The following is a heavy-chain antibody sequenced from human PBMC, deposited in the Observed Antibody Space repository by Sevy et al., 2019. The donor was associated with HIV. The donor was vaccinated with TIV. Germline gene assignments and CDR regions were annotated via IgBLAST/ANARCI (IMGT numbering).Heavy chain of an antibody. J-gene: IGHJ6*02. V-gene: IGHV3-53*01. CDR1: GFTVSSNY. D-gene: IGHD2-2*01. CDR2: IFSGGST. CDR3: ARDWLPADLYGMDV. Sequence: GGSLRLSCAVSGFTVSSNYMTWVRQAPGKGLEWVSVIFSGGSTYYADSVKGRFTISRDNSRNTLSLQMNSLRAEDTAVYYCARDWLPADLYGMDVWGQGTTVTVSS.